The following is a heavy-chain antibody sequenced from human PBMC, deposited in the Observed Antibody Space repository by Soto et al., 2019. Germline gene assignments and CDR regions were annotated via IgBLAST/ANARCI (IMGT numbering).Heavy chain of an antibody. V-gene: IGHV4-39*01. CDR3: ARLGIRSSTSTHSNWSDP. J-gene: IGHJ5*02. CDR2: IFYSGST. CDR1: GSSISSDTYY. D-gene: IGHD2-2*01. Sequence: SETLSLTCTVSGSSISSDTYYWGWIRQPPGKGLEWIGSIFYSGSTYFHPSFTSRVSISIDTSKNQFSLRLSSVTAADTAIYVCARLGIRSSTSTHSNWSDPWGQGTLVTVSS.